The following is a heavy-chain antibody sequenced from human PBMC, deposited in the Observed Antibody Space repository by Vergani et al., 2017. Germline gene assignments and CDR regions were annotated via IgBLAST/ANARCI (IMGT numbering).Heavy chain of an antibody. J-gene: IGHJ5*02. CDR1: GGSISSYY. CDR3: ARSVAEVQRLLRLGWFDP. V-gene: IGHV4-59*01. CDR2: IYYSGST. D-gene: IGHD3-22*01. Sequence: QVQLQESGPGLVKPSETLSLTCTGSGGSISSYYWSWIRQPPGKGLEWIGYIYYSGSTNYIPSLKSRVTISVDTSKNQFSLKLSSVTAADTAVYDCARSVAEVQRLLRLGWFDPWGQGTLVTVSS.